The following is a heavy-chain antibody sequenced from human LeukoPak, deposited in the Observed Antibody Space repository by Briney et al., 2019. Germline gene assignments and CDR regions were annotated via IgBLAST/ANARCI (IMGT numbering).Heavy chain of an antibody. CDR2: IYYSGST. V-gene: IGHV4-59*01. Sequence: PSETLSLTCTVSGGSISSYYWCWTRQPPGKGLEWIGYIYYSGSTNYNPSLKSRVTISVDTSKNQFSLKLSSVTAADAAVYYCARQIVVVPAAIGPDAFDIWGQGTMVTVSS. D-gene: IGHD2-2*01. CDR3: ARQIVVVPAAIGPDAFDI. J-gene: IGHJ3*02. CDR1: GGSISSYY.